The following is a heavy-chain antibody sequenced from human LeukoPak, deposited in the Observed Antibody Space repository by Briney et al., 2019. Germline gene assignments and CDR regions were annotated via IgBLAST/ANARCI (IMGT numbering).Heavy chain of an antibody. CDR1: GGTFSSYA. V-gene: IGHV1-69*13. CDR2: IIPIFGTA. D-gene: IGHD4-11*01. J-gene: IGHJ1*01. CDR3: AREEEVTTSTQYFQH. Sequence: SVKVSCKASGGTFSSYAISWVRQAPGQGLERMGGIIPIFGTANYAQKFQGRVTITADESTSTAYMELSSLRSEDTAVYYCAREEEVTTSTQYFQHWGQGTLVTVSS.